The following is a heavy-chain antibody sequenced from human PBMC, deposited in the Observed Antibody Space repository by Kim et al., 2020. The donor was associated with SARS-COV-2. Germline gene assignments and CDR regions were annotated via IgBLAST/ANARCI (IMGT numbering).Heavy chain of an antibody. Sequence: SETLSLTCTVSGASISRSSNYWGWIRQPPGKGLEWIGSINYSGNTYYNPSLQSRVTISVDTSKNQFSLKMRSVTAADTAVYYCARLVSENSAVEYWGQGTLVTVSS. J-gene: IGHJ4*02. CDR3: ARLVSENSAVEY. CDR1: GASISRSSNY. CDR2: INYSGNT. V-gene: IGHV4-39*01.